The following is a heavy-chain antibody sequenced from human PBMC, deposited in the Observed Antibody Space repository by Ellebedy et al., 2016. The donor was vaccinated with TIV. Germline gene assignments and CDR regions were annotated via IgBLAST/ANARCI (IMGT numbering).Heavy chain of an antibody. CDR3: ARHYKLPDYCVGGGCSFFDD. V-gene: IGHV4-59*08. Sequence: MPSETLSPTCPVSGVSISSHYCSRIRQLPGKGLEWNGYMYYSGATTYHPSLKSRVTIPVDTPKNQFSLKLSSVTAADTAVYYCARHYKLPDYCVGGGCSFFDDWGQGTLVTVSS. CDR2: MYYSGAT. D-gene: IGHD2-15*01. CDR1: GVSISSHY. J-gene: IGHJ4*02.